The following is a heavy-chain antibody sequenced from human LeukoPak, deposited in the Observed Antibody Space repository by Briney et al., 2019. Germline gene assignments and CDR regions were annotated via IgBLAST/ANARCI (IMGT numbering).Heavy chain of an antibody. D-gene: IGHD5-18*01. CDR3: ASRGYSYGTLYYFDC. V-gene: IGHV3-23*01. CDR2: ISGSGGST. CDR1: GFTFSSYW. J-gene: IGHJ4*02. Sequence: YPGGSLRLSCAASGFTFSSYWMSWVRQAPGKGLEWVSAISGSGGSTYYADSVKGRFTISRDNSKNTLYLQMNSLRAEDTAVYYCASRGYSYGTLYYFDCWGQGTLVTVSS.